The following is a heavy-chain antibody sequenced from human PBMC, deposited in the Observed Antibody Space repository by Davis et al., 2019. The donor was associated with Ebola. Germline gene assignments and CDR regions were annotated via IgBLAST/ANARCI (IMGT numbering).Heavy chain of an antibody. CDR1: GFVFRDFS. CDR3: ARDRFFAFDF. D-gene: IGHD3/OR15-3a*01. V-gene: IGHV3-48*02. CDR2: ITKGSDAI. J-gene: IGHJ4*02. Sequence: PSETLSLTCAASGFVFRDFSMNWVRQAPGKGLEWITYITKGSDAIHYADSVKGRFTVSRDNAKNSVFLQMSSLRDEDSAVYYCARDRFFAFDFWSQGVHVSVSS.